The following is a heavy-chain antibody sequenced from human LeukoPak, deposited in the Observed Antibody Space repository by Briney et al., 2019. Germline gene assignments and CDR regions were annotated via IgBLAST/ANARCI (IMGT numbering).Heavy chain of an antibody. CDR1: GGTFSSYA. V-gene: IGHV1-69*05. J-gene: IGHJ5*02. Sequence: SVKVSCKASGGTFSSYAISWVRQAPGQGLEWMGGIIPIFGTANYAQKFQGRVTITRDTSASTAYMELSSLRSEDTAVYYCARTRLHCSSTSCPPNWFDPWGQGTLVTVSS. D-gene: IGHD2-2*01. CDR3: ARTRLHCSSTSCPPNWFDP. CDR2: IIPIFGTA.